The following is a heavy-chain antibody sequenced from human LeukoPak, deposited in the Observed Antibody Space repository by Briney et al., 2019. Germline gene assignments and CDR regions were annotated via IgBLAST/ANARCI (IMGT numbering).Heavy chain of an antibody. D-gene: IGHD3-22*01. CDR3: ARRRITMIVVVITKGYFDY. CDR1: GGSFSGYY. V-gene: IGHV4-34*01. Sequence: SETLSLTCAVYGGSFSGYYWSWIRQPPGEGLEWVGEINHSGSTNYNPSLKSRVTISVDTSKNQFSLKLSSVTAADTAVYYCARRRITMIVVVITKGYFDYWGQGTLVTVSS. J-gene: IGHJ4*02. CDR2: INHSGST.